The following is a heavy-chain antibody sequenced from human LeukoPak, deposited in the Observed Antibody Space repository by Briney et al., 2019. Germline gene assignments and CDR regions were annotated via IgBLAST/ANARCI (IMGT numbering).Heavy chain of an antibody. D-gene: IGHD2-15*01. J-gene: IGHJ3*02. CDR3: AKDGGLFCSGGSCYSDAFDI. CDR2: IGTAGDT. CDR1: GFTFSDYD. Sequence: GGSLRLSCAASGFTFSDYDMHWVRQATGKGLEWVSAIGTAGDTYYTGSVKGRFTISRDNSKNTLYLQMNSLRAEDTAVYYCAKDGGLFCSGGSCYSDAFDIWGQGTMVTVSS. V-gene: IGHV3-13*01.